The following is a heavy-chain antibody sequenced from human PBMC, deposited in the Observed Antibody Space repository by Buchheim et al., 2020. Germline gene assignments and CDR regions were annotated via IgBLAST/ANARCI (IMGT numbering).Heavy chain of an antibody. CDR2: ISYDGSNK. Sequence: QVQLVESGGGVVQPGRSLRLSCAASGFTFSSYGMHWVRQAPGKGLEWVAVISYDGSNKYYADSVKGRFTISRDNSKNTLYLQMNSLRAEDTAVYYCAKDQGYCSGGSCYSWFCPHYWGQGTL. D-gene: IGHD2-15*01. J-gene: IGHJ4*02. V-gene: IGHV3-30*18. CDR3: AKDQGYCSGGSCYSWFCPHY. CDR1: GFTFSSYG.